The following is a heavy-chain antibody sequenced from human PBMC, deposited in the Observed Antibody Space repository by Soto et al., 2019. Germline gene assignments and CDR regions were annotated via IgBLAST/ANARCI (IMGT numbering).Heavy chain of an antibody. CDR1: GFTFSSYS. Sequence: EVQLVESGGGLVKPGGSLRLSCAASGFTFSSYSMNWVRQAPGKGLEWVSSISSSSSYIYYADSVKGRFTISRDNAKNSLYLQMNSQRAEDTAVYYCARDGGEVVAATLYYYYGMDVWGQGTTVTVSS. CDR2: ISSSSSYI. V-gene: IGHV3-21*01. J-gene: IGHJ6*02. CDR3: ARDGGEVVAATLYYYYGMDV. D-gene: IGHD2-15*01.